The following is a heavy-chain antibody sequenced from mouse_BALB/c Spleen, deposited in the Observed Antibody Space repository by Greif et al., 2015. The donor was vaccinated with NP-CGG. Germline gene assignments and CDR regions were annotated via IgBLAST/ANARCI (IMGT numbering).Heavy chain of an antibody. Sequence: EVNVVESGGDLVKPGGSLELSCAASGFTFSSYGMSWVRQTPDKRLEWVATISSGGSYTYYPDSVKGRFTISRDNAKNTLYLQMSSLKSEDTAMYYCARPGTTVVENYFDYWGQGTTLTVSS. J-gene: IGHJ2*01. V-gene: IGHV5-6*01. CDR2: ISSGGSYT. CDR1: GFTFSSYG. D-gene: IGHD1-1*01. CDR3: ARPGTTVVENYFDY.